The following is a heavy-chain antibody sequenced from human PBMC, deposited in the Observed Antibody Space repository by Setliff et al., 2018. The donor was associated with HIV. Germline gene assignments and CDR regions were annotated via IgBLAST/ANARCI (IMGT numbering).Heavy chain of an antibody. J-gene: IGHJ4*02. CDR3: AKLAPSYSSGKDDF. Sequence: LGGSLRLSCVASGFTFINYAMSWVRQAPGKGLEWASAIVGGASSTVYADSVKGRFTISRDNSKNTLYLQMNSLRPEDTAIYYCAKLAPSYSSGKDDFWGQGTLVTVSS. CDR1: GFTFINYA. D-gene: IGHD6-19*01. CDR2: IVGGASST. V-gene: IGHV3-23*01.